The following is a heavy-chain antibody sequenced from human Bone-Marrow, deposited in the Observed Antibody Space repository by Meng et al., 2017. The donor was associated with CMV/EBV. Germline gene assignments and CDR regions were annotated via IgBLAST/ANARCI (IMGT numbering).Heavy chain of an antibody. Sequence: GGSLRLSCAASGFTFSSYSMNWVRQAPGKGLEWVSSISSSSSYIYYADSVKGRFTISRDNAKNTLYLQMNSLRAEDTAVYYCAREDSSGLYYFDYWGQGNLVTVSS. CDR3: AREDSSGLYYFDY. V-gene: IGHV3-21*01. CDR2: ISSSSSYI. J-gene: IGHJ4*02. CDR1: GFTFSSYS. D-gene: IGHD3-22*01.